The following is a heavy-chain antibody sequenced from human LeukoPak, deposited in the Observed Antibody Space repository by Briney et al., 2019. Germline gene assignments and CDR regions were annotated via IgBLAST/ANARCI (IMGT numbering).Heavy chain of an antibody. J-gene: IGHJ5*02. V-gene: IGHV1-8*01. CDR1: GYTFTSYD. CDR2: MNPNSGNT. CDR3: ARDRYCSSTSCYTGSGFDP. D-gene: IGHD2-2*02. Sequence: GASVKVSCKASGYTFTSYDINWVRQATGQGLEWMGWMNPNSGNTGYAQKFQGRVTMTRNTSISTAYMELSSLRSEDTAVYYCARDRYCSSTSCYTGSGFDPWGQGTLGTVSS.